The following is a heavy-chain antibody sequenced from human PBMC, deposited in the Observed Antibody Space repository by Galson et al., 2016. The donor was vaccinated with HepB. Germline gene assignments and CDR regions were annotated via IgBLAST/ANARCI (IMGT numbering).Heavy chain of an antibody. CDR2: INPSDSDT. CDR3: ARVPFCDRGYCYFDY. D-gene: IGHD2-21*02. V-gene: IGHV5-51*01. J-gene: IGHJ4*02. CDR1: GYTFTNYW. Sequence: QSGAEVKKPGESLKISCQTSGYTFTNYWVGWVRQMPGKGLEWMGIINPSDSDTRDSPSFQDRVTMSADKSINTAYLQWSSLQASDTATYFCARVPFCDRGYCYFDYWGQGTLVTVS.